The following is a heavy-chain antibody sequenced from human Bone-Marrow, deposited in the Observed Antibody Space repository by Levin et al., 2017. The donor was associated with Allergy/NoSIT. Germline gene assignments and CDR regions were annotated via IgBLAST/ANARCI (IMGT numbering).Heavy chain of an antibody. D-gene: IGHD3-22*01. CDR3: AREGDIGDSDGSEYYPNDAFDI. J-gene: IGHJ3*02. CDR1: GFSFTSYS. V-gene: IGHV3-48*02. CDR2: IGDNSYIT. Sequence: PGGSLRLSCAASGFSFTSYSMNWVRQAPGKGLEWLSYIGDNSYITYYADSVKGRFTISRDNAKNSLYLQMDSLRDEDTALYYCAREGDIGDSDGSEYYPNDAFDIWGQGTMVTVSA.